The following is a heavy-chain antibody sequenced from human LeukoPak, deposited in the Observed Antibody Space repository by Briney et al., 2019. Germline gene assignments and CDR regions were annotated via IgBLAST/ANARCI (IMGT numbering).Heavy chain of an antibody. D-gene: IGHD6-19*01. CDR3: AKDISGWYGSFAFDI. Sequence: GGSLRLSCAASGFTFSSYAMSWVRQAPGRGLEWVSAISGSGGSTYYADSVKGRFTISRDNSKNTLYLQMNSLRAEDTAVYYCAKDISGWYGSFAFDIWGQGTMVTVSS. J-gene: IGHJ3*02. CDR1: GFTFSSYA. V-gene: IGHV3-23*01. CDR2: ISGSGGST.